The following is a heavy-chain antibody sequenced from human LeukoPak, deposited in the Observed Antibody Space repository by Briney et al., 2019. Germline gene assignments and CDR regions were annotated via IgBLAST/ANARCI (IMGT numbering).Heavy chain of an antibody. J-gene: IGHJ4*02. CDR1: GCTFSSYG. Sequence: PGGSLRLSCAVSGCTFSSYGMHWVRQAPGKGLEWVEFIGYDGSNKYYADSVKGRFTISRDNSKNTLYLQMNSLRAEDTAVHYCAKVLRRGYYDFWSGYLCMDYWGQGTLVTVCS. CDR3: AKVLRRGYYDFWSGYLCMDY. V-gene: IGHV3-30*02. D-gene: IGHD3-3*01. CDR2: IGYDGSNK.